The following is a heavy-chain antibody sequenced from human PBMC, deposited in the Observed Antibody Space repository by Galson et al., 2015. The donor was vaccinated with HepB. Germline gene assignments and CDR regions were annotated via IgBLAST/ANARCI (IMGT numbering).Heavy chain of an antibody. CDR3: ASGAATHFWSGYFPPWVDY. V-gene: IGHV1-69*13. J-gene: IGHJ4*02. Sequence: SVKVSCKASGGTFSSYAISWVRQAPGQGLEWMGGIIPIFGTANYAQKFQGRVTITADESTSTAYMELSSLRSEDTAVYYCASGAATHFWSGYFPPWVDYWGQGTLVTVSS. CDR1: GGTFSSYA. D-gene: IGHD3-3*02. CDR2: IIPIFGTA.